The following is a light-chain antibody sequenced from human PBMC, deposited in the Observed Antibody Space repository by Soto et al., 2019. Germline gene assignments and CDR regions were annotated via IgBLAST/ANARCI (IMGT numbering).Light chain of an antibody. CDR2: DAS. CDR1: QSISSW. J-gene: IGKJ1*01. Sequence: DIQMTQSPSTLSASVGDRVTITCRASQSISSWLAWYQQKPGKAPKLLIFDASSLESEVPSRFSGSGSGTEFPLTISSLQPDDFATYYCQQYNSYSRTFGQGNKVEIK. V-gene: IGKV1-5*01. CDR3: QQYNSYSRT.